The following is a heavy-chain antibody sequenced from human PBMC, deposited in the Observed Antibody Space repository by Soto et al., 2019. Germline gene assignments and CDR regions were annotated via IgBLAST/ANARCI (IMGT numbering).Heavy chain of an antibody. V-gene: IGHV4-31*03. D-gene: IGHD2-21*01. CDR3: AASCVGCGGFNYYGMDV. J-gene: IGHJ6*02. Sequence: QVQLQESGPGLVKPSQTLSLTCTVSGGSISSGGYYWSWIRQYPGKGLEWIGYIYYSGSTYYNPSLKSRVTISVDTSKNQFSLKLSSVTAADTAVYYCAASCVGCGGFNYYGMDVWGQGTTVTVSS. CDR2: IYYSGST. CDR1: GGSISSGGYY.